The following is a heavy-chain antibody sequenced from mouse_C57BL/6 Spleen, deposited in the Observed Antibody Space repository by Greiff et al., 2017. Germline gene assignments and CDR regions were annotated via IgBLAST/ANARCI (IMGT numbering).Heavy chain of an antibody. J-gene: IGHJ4*01. Sequence: QVQLQQSGAELVRPGASVKLSCKASGYTFTSYGISWVKQRNGQGLEWIGEIYPRSGNTYYNEKFKGKATLTADKSSSTAYMELRSLTSEDSAVYFCARSGTRAMGYWGQGTSVTVSS. CDR2: IYPRSGNT. V-gene: IGHV1-81*01. D-gene: IGHD4-1*01. CDR3: ARSGTRAMGY. CDR1: GYTFTSYG.